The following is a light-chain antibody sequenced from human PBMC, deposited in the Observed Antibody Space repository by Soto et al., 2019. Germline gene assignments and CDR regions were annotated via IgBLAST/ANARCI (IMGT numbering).Light chain of an antibody. CDR1: QSLLHSNGRNY. J-gene: IGKJ2*01. CDR2: LGS. CDR3: MQSLQTPYT. Sequence: DIVMTQSPLSLPVTPGEPASISCRSSQSLLHSNGRNYLDWYLQRPGQSPQLLIYLGSNRASGVPDRFSGSGSGTDFALRISRVEAEDVGVYYCMQSLQTPYTFGQGTKLEVK. V-gene: IGKV2-28*01.